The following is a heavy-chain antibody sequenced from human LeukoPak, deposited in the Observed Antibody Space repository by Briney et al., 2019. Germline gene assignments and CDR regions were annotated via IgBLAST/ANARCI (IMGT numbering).Heavy chain of an antibody. CDR3: AREHPYSNYYYYMDV. J-gene: IGHJ6*03. CDR2: IYSGGYT. CDR1: GFTFSTNY. D-gene: IGHD4-11*01. Sequence: PGGSLRLSCAASGFTFSTNYMSWVRQAPGEGLEWISVIYSGGYTYYADSVKGRFTISRDGSKNTVYLQMNSLRAEDTALYYCAREHPYSNYYYYMDVWGKGTTVTVSS. V-gene: IGHV3-53*01.